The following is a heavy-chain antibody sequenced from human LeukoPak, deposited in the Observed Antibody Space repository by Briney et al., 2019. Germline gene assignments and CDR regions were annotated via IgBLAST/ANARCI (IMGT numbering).Heavy chain of an antibody. D-gene: IGHD3-3*01. CDR1: GYTFTSYD. J-gene: IGHJ6*02. V-gene: IGHV1-8*01. CDR3: AAYYDFWSGIYYYGMDV. CDR2: MNPNSGNT. Sequence: ASVKVSCKASGYTFTSYDINWVRQATGQGLEWMGWMNPNSGNTGYAQKFQGRVTMTRNTSISTAYMELSSLRSEDTAVYYCAAYYDFWSGIYYYGMDVWGQGTTVTVSS.